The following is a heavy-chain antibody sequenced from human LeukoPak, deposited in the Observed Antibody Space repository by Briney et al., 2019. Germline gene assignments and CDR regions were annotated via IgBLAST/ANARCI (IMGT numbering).Heavy chain of an antibody. CDR1: GGSFSGYY. J-gene: IGHJ4*02. CDR2: INDIGIT. Sequence: NPSETLSLTCAVYGGSFSGYYWSWIRQPPGKGLYWIGEINDIGITNYNPSLKSRVTISVDTSKNQFSLKLSSVTAADTAVYYCARTPRGDFDYWGQGTLVTVSS. V-gene: IGHV4-34*01. CDR3: ARTPRGDFDY.